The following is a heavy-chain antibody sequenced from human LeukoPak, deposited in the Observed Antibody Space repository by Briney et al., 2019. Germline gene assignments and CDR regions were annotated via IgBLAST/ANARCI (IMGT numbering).Heavy chain of an antibody. CDR1: GSYITNNNY. J-gene: IGHJ1*01. Sequence: PSETLSLTCTVSGSYITNNNYWGWIRQSPGKGLEWIGSIHHSGNRFESGSTHYSPSLRGRVTVSADTSKNQFSLTLGSVTAADTAVYFCARNASSGFFNDWSQGSLVTVSS. D-gene: IGHD6-25*01. CDR2: IHHSGNRFESGST. CDR3: ARNASSGFFND. V-gene: IGHV4-38-2*02.